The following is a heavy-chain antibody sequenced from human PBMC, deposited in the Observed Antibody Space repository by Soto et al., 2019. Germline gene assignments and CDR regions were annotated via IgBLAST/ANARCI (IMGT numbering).Heavy chain of an antibody. Sequence: QVQLQESGPGLVKPSQTLSLTCTVSGGSITSGNYYWSWIRQHPGKGLEWIGYIHYSGSIYYNPCLKRRLTISVDSSRNQFSLSLSSVTAADTAVYYCARGITVFGVVYFDYWGQGALVTVSS. CDR1: GGSITSGNYY. CDR3: ARGITVFGVVYFDY. V-gene: IGHV4-31*03. J-gene: IGHJ4*02. CDR2: IHYSGSI. D-gene: IGHD3-3*01.